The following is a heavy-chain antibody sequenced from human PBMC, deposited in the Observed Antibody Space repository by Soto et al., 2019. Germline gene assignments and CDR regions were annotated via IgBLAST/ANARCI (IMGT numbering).Heavy chain of an antibody. CDR1: GYTLTSYA. CDR3: SREKYYDFWSGYSRYYYYYMDV. J-gene: IGHJ6*03. D-gene: IGHD3-3*01. CDR2: INAGNGNT. V-gene: IGHV1-3*01. Sequence: ASVKVSCKASGYTLTSYAMHWVRQAPGQRLEWMGWINAGNGNTKYSQKFQGRVTITRDTSASTAYMELSSLRSEDTAVFYCSREKYYDFWSGYSRYYYYYMDVWGKGTTVTVPS.